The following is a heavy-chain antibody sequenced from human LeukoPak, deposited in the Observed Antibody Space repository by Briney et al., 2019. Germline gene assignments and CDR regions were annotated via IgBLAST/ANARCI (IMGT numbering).Heavy chain of an antibody. D-gene: IGHD6-13*01. CDR2: ISSSSSYI. Sequence: GGSLRLSCGASGFTFSSYSMNWVRQAPGKGLEWVSSISSSSSYIYYADSVKGRFTISRDNAKNSLYLQMNSLRAEDTAVYYCARSQFPGIAAAGTDYWGQGTLVTVSS. J-gene: IGHJ4*02. CDR1: GFTFSSYS. V-gene: IGHV3-21*01. CDR3: ARSQFPGIAAAGTDY.